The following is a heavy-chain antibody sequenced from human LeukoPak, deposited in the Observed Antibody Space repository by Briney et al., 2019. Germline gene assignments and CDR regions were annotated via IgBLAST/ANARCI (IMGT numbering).Heavy chain of an antibody. D-gene: IGHD1-1*01. Sequence: GGSLRLSCAASGFTFSSYSMNWVRQAPGKGLEWVSSISSSSSYIYYADSVKGRFTISRDNAKNSLFLQMNSLGAEDTAVYYCAREGTTGTTFADYWGQGTLVTVSS. CDR1: GFTFSSYS. CDR2: ISSSSSYI. J-gene: IGHJ4*02. V-gene: IGHV3-21*04. CDR3: AREGTTGTTFADY.